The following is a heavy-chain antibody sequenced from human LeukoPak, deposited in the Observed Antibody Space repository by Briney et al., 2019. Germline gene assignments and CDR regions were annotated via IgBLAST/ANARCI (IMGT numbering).Heavy chain of an antibody. D-gene: IGHD2-15*01. CDR2: IIPIFGTA. CDR3: AGGGSCYSN. CDR1: GGTFSSYA. Sequence: SVKLSCKASGGTFSSYAISWVRQAPGQGLEWMGGIIPIFGTANYAQKCQGRVTITTDESTSTAYMERSSLRSEDTAVYYCAGGGSCYSNWGQGTLVTVSS. J-gene: IGHJ4*02. V-gene: IGHV1-69*05.